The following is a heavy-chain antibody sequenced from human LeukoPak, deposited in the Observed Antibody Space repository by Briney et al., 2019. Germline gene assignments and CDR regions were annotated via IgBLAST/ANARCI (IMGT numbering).Heavy chain of an antibody. Sequence: PSETLSLTCTVSGGSISSYYWSWIRQPPGKGLEWIGYIYYSGSTNSNPSLKSRVTISVDTSKNQFSLKLSSVTAADTAVYYCARSKRITMVRGVTRPDDAFDIWGQGTMVTVSS. CDR2: IYYSGST. CDR3: ARSKRITMVRGVTRPDDAFDI. J-gene: IGHJ3*02. CDR1: GGSISSYY. D-gene: IGHD3-10*01. V-gene: IGHV4-59*01.